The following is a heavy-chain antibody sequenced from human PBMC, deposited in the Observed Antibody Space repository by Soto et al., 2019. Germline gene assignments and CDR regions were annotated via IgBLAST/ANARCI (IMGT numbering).Heavy chain of an antibody. Sequence: PGGSLRLSCAASGFTFSSYAMAWVRQAPGKGLEWVSVISSSGGATHYADSVKGRFTISRDNSKNTLYLQMNSLRAEDTAVYYCAKDRVSGRPDLDYWGQGTLVTVSS. CDR3: AKDRVSGRPDLDY. CDR2: ISSSGGAT. J-gene: IGHJ4*02. D-gene: IGHD2-15*01. V-gene: IGHV3-23*01. CDR1: GFTFSSYA.